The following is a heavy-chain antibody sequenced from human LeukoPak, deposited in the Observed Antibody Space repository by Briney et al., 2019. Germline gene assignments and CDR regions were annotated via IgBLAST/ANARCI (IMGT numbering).Heavy chain of an antibody. CDR1: GFTFSSYA. Sequence: GGSLRLSCAASGFTFSSYAMSWVRQAPGKGLEWVSAISGSGGSTYYADSVKGRFTISRDNSKNTLYLQMNSLRAEDTAVYYCAKGRFGYRGPGDAFDIWGQGTMVTVSS. D-gene: IGHD5-24*01. CDR3: AKGRFGYRGPGDAFDI. J-gene: IGHJ3*02. V-gene: IGHV3-23*01. CDR2: ISGSGGST.